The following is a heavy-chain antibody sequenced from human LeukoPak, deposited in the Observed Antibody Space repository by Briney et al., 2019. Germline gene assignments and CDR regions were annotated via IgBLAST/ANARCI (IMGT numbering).Heavy chain of an antibody. J-gene: IGHJ5*02. CDR3: ARNPTVAGRQRGCDP. Sequence: ASVKVSCKASGYTFTGYYMHWVRQAPGQGLEWMGWINPNSGGTNYAQKFQGRVTMTRDTSISTAYMELSRLRSDDTAVYYCARNPTVAGRQRGCDPWGQGTLVTVSS. V-gene: IGHV1-2*02. CDR1: GYTFTGYY. CDR2: INPNSGGT. D-gene: IGHD6-19*01.